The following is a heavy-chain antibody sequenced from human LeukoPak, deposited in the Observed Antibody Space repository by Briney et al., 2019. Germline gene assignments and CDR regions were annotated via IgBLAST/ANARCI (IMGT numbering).Heavy chain of an antibody. D-gene: IGHD7-27*01. CDR2: ISSSSSYI. CDR1: ALTFNSYS. V-gene: IGHV3-21*01. Sequence: GGSLRLSGEASALTFNSYSMNWVRQAPGKGLEWVSSISSSSSYIYYADSVKGRFTISRDNAKNSLYLQMNSLRAEDTAVYYCARDYTLGNVWGQGTTVTVSS. CDR3: ARDYTLGNV. J-gene: IGHJ6*02.